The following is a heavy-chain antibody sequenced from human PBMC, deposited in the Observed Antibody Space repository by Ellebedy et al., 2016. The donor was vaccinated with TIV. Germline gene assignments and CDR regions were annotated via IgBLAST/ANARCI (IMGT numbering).Heavy chain of an antibody. CDR2: ISYIGYT. D-gene: IGHD3-10*01. CDR1: GDSITSYY. J-gene: IGHJ4*02. Sequence: SETLSLXXSVSGDSITSYYWSWIRQPPGKGLEWIGYISYIGYTDYNPSLKSRVTISEDTSKNQFSLKLTSVTAADTAVYYCARELRYYGSGSYFDYWGQGTLVTVSS. CDR3: ARELRYYGSGSYFDY. V-gene: IGHV4-59*12.